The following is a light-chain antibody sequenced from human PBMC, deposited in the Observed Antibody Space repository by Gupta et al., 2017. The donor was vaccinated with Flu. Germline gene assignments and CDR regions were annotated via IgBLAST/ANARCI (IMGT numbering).Light chain of an antibody. Sequence: VKLSCTRSSGNSGHGIAVHWQQEGTAPPYILKIEVSGNHNKGSRIRDRVSGSGSAADRYITISNVQAEDECYYYCENCDRYAWVFGGGTKLTVL. J-gene: IGLJ3*02. CDR3: ENCDRYAWV. CDR2: IEVSGNH. V-gene: IGLV4-60*03. CDR1: SGNSGHG.